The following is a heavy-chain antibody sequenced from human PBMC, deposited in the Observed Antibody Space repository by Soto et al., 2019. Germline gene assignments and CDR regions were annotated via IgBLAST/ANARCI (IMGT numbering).Heavy chain of an antibody. V-gene: IGHV3-21*01. CDR3: ARGITMVRGVNSAFDY. J-gene: IGHJ4*02. D-gene: IGHD3-10*01. CDR2: ISSSSSYI. CDR1: GFTFSSYS. Sequence: GGSLRLSCAASGFTFSSYSMNWVRQAPGKGLEWVSSISSSSSYIYYADSVKGRFTISRDNAKNSLYLQMNSLRAEDTAVYYCARGITMVRGVNSAFDYWGQGTLVTVSS.